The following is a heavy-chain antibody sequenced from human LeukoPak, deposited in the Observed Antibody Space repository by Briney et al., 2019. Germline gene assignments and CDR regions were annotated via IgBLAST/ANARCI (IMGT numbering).Heavy chain of an antibody. D-gene: IGHD5-18*01. V-gene: IGHV3-66*02. CDR2: IYSGGST. Sequence: GGSLRLSCAASGFTVSSNYMSWVRQAPGKGLEWVSVIYSGGSTYYADSVKSRFTISRDNSKNTLYLQMNSLRADDTAVYYCARDSGQLWLFDYWGQGTLVTVSS. CDR3: ARDSGQLWLFDY. CDR1: GFTVSSNY. J-gene: IGHJ4*02.